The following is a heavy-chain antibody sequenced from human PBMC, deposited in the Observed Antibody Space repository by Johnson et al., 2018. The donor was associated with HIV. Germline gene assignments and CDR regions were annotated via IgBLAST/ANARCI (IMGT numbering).Heavy chain of an antibody. D-gene: IGHD3-16*01. CDR2: INWNGGST. CDR3: ASFSRPRAYDYALGSDAFDI. Sequence: VQLVESGGGVVRRGGSLRLSCATSGFTFYDHGMSWVRQGPGKGLEWVSGINWNGGSTGYADSVKGRFTNSRDKAKNSLYLQMNRLRAEDTAVYYCASFSRPRAYDYALGSDAFDIWGQGTMVTVSS. V-gene: IGHV3-20*04. J-gene: IGHJ3*02. CDR1: GFTFYDHG.